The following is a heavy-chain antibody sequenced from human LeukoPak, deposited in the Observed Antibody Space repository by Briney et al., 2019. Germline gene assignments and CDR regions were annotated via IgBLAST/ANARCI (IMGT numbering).Heavy chain of an antibody. V-gene: IGHV4-39*01. CDR3: GRPNPDSSGHYGSLDP. D-gene: IGHD3-22*01. J-gene: IGHJ5*02. CDR1: GGSISSSSDY. CDR2: IYHSETT. Sequence: PSETLSLTCSVSGGSISSSSDYWGWVRQPPGKGLEWIGSIYHSETTYYNPSLKSRVIISVDTSKNQFSLKLNSVTAADTAVYYCGRPNPDSSGHYGSLDPWGQGILVTVSS.